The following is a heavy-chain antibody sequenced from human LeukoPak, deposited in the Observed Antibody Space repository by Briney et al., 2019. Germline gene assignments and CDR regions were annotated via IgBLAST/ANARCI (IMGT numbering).Heavy chain of an antibody. CDR3: ATEAIVVVTARDYWHFDL. Sequence: SVKVSCKASGGTFSSYAISWVRQAPGQGLEWMGRIIPILGIPNYAQKFQGRVTITADKSTTTACMELSSLRSEDTAVYYCATEAIVVVTARDYWHFDLWGRGTLVTVSS. CDR2: IIPILGIP. CDR1: GGTFSSYA. J-gene: IGHJ2*01. V-gene: IGHV1-69*04. D-gene: IGHD2-21*02.